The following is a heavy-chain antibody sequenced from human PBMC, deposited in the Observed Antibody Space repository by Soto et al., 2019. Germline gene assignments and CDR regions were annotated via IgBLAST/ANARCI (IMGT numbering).Heavy chain of an antibody. J-gene: IGHJ5*02. V-gene: IGHV5-51*01. CDR3: ARHGFYGDYASNYFDP. Sequence: GESLKISCKASGYNFATYWIAWVRQMPGKGLEYMGIIYPGDSDARYSPSFQGQVTFSADKSISTAYLQWSSRTASDTAIYYCARHGFYGDYASNYFDPWGQGTLVTVSS. CDR2: IYPGDSDA. D-gene: IGHD4-17*01. CDR1: GYNFATYW.